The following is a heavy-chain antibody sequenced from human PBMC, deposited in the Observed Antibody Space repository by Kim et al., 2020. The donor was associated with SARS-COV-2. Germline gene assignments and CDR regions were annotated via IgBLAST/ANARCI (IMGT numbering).Heavy chain of an antibody. D-gene: IGHD3-3*01. V-gene: IGHV3-15*01. J-gene: IGHJ4*02. Sequence: VKGRFTISRDDSKNTLYLQMNSLKTEDTAVYYCTTHGITIFGVVIPDLDYWGQGTLVTVSS. CDR3: TTHGITIFGVVIPDLDY.